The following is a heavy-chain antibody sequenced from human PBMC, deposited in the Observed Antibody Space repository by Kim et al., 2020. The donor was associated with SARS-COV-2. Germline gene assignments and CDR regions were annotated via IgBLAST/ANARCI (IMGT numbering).Heavy chain of an antibody. CDR1: GFTFSSYA. Sequence: GGSLRLSCAASGFTFSSYAMSWVRQAPGKGLEWVSVIYSGGSSTYYADSVKGRFTISRDNSKNTLYLQMNSLRAEDTAVYYCAKDYTFDYWGQGTLVTVSS. J-gene: IGHJ4*02. CDR3: AKDYTFDY. CDR2: IYSGGSST. V-gene: IGHV3-23*03.